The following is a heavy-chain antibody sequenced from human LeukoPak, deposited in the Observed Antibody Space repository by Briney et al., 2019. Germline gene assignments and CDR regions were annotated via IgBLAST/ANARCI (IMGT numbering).Heavy chain of an antibody. CDR1: GYTFSRYG. CDR2: INPNSGGT. CDR3: ARAVYPYYYDSSGYSY. D-gene: IGHD3-22*01. J-gene: IGHJ4*02. V-gene: IGHV1-2*02. Sequence: ASVKVSCKASGYTFSRYGISWVRQAPGQGLEWMGWINPNSGGTNYAQKLQGRVTMTRDTSISTAYMELSRLRSDDTAVYYCARAVYPYYYDSSGYSYWGQGTLVTVSS.